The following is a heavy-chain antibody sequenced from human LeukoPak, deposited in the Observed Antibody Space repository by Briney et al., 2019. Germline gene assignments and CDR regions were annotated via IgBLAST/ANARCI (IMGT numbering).Heavy chain of an antibody. J-gene: IGHJ4*02. CDR2: ISGSGGST. V-gene: IGHV3-23*01. CDR3: AKAWGYSSSWSPFDY. Sequence: GGSLRLSCAASGFTFSSYAMSWVRQAPGKGLEWVSAISGSGGSTYYADSVKGRFTISRDNSKNTLYLQMNSLRAEDTAVYYCAKAWGYSSSWSPFDYWGQGTLVTVSS. CDR1: GFTFSSYA. D-gene: IGHD6-13*01.